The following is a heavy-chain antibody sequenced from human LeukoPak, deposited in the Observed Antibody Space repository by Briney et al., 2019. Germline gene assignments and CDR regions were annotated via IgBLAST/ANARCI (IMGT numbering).Heavy chain of an antibody. CDR1: SGSISGYY. CDR2: ILYGGNT. V-gene: IGHV4-59*01. J-gene: IGHJ4*02. CDR3: ARGPYSGYTLRPLDY. D-gene: IGHD5-12*01. Sequence: SETLSLTCTVSSGSISGYYWSWIRQPPGKGLECIGYILYGGNTNYNPSLKSRVTISVDTSKNQFSLKLTSVIAADTAVYYCARGPYSGYTLRPLDYWGQGTLVTVSS.